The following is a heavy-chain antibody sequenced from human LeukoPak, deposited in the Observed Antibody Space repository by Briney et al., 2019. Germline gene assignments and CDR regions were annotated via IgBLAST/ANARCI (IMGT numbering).Heavy chain of an antibody. Sequence: PSETLSLTCAVYGGSFSGHYWTWIRQAPGKGLEWIGESTHTGSTNYNPSLKSRATISVDTSKNQFSLKLTSVSAADTAVYHCARGRTGAAALDFWGPGTLVTVSS. V-gene: IGHV4-34*01. D-gene: IGHD2-2*01. CDR3: ARGRTGAAALDF. CDR2: STHTGST. J-gene: IGHJ4*02. CDR1: GGSFSGHY.